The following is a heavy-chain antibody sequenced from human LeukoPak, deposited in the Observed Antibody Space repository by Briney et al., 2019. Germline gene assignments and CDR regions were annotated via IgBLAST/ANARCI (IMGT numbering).Heavy chain of an antibody. J-gene: IGHJ6*03. Sequence: SETLSLTCAVYGGSFSGYYWSWIRQPPGKGLEWMGEINHSGSTNYKPPLKSRLTISVDTSTNQFPLKLSSVTAADTAVYYCASARPHYYYYYMDVWGKGTTVTVSS. V-gene: IGHV4-34*01. CDR2: INHSGST. CDR1: GGSFSGYY. CDR3: ASARPHYYYYYMDV.